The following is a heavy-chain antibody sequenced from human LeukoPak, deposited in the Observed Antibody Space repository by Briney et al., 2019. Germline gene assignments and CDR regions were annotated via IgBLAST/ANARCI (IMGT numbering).Heavy chain of an antibody. CDR3: VKDRWIDY. CDR2: ISSNGGKT. Sequence: GGSLRLSCSVSGLTFSAYTMHWVRQAPGRGLQYVSSISSNGGKTYYADSVKGRFTISRDNSKNTLYLQMSSLRLEDTAVYYCVKDRWIDYWGQGVLVTVSS. V-gene: IGHV3-64D*09. D-gene: IGHD5-24*01. CDR1: GLTFSAYT. J-gene: IGHJ4*02.